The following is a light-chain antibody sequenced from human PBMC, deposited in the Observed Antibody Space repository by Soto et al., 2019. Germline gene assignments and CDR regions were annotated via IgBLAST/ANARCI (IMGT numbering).Light chain of an antibody. V-gene: IGKV3-20*01. CDR3: RYYCTSRWT. CDR1: QSVNSNY. J-gene: IGKJ1*01. CDR2: GAS. Sequence: EIVLTQSPGTLSLSPGERATLSCRASQSVNSNYLAWYQQGPGQAPRLLMYGASSRAAGIPDRFSGSGSGKIFSLTISRLELEDFAVYYCRYYCTSRWTLGQGTKVDIK.